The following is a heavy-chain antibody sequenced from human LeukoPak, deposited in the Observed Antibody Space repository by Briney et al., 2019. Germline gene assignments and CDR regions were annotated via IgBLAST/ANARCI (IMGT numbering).Heavy chain of an antibody. CDR1: GGTFSSYA. D-gene: IGHD1-26*01. J-gene: IGHJ5*02. Sequence: ASVKVSCKASGGTFSSYAISWVRQAPGQGLEWMGGIIPIFGTANYAQKFQGRVTITADESTSTAYMDLSSLRSEDTAVYYCARVSSGSLGFDPWGQGTLVTVSS. CDR3: ARVSSGSLGFDP. CDR2: IIPIFGTA. V-gene: IGHV1-69*13.